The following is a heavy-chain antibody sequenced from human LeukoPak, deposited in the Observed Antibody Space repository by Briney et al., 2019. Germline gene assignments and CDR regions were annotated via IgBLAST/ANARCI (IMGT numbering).Heavy chain of an antibody. CDR3: AKAPDTAMVDY. J-gene: IGHJ4*02. CDR2: ISYDGSNK. V-gene: IGHV3-30*18. Sequence: GGSLRLSCAASGFTFSSYGMHWVRQAPGKGLEWVAVISYDGSNKYYADSVKGRFTISRDNSKNTLYLQMNSLRAEDTAVYYCAKAPDTAMVDYWGREPWSPSPQ. D-gene: IGHD5-18*01. CDR1: GFTFSSYG.